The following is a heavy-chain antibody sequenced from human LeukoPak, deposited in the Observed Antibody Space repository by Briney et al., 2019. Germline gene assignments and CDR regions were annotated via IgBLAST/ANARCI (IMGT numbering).Heavy chain of an antibody. J-gene: IGHJ4*02. CDR3: ARDDIAVATCFDY. D-gene: IGHD6-19*01. Sequence: PGGSLRLSCTASGFSFSNYGMQWVRQAPDKGLEWLAFIRYDGKTIYYADSVKGRFTISRDNAKNSLYLQMNSLRAEDTAVYYCARDDIAVATCFDYWGQGTLVTVSS. CDR1: GFSFSNYG. V-gene: IGHV3-30*02. CDR2: IRYDGKTI.